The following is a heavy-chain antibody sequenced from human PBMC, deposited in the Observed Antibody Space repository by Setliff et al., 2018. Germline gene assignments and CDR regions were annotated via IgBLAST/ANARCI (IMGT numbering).Heavy chain of an antibody. CDR1: GFTFSRYW. CDR3: ARDHSYGYSLYYYYYYGMDV. J-gene: IGHJ6*02. Sequence: PGESLTISCAASGFTFSRYWMSWVRQTPGKGLEWVANIKQDGSEKYYVDSVKGRFTISRDNAKNSLYLQMNSLRAEDTAVYYCARDHSYGYSLYYYYYYGMDVWGQGTTVTVSS. V-gene: IGHV3-7*01. CDR2: IKQDGSEK. D-gene: IGHD5-18*01.